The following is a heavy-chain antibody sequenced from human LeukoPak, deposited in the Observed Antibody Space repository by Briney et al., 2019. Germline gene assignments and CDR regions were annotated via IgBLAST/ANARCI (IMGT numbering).Heavy chain of an antibody. J-gene: IGHJ4*02. Sequence: GGSLRLSCAASGFVFSSNWMSWVRLAPGKGLEWVANIKEDGTETYYVDSVKGRFTISRDNAKNSLYLQMNSLRVEDTAVYYCAKEGRSLQTYWGQGTLVTVSS. CDR2: IKEDGTET. D-gene: IGHD5-24*01. V-gene: IGHV3-7*03. CDR3: AKEGRSLQTY. CDR1: GFVFSSNW.